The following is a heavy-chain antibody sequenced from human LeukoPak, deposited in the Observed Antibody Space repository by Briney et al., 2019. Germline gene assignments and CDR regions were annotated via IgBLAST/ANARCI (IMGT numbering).Heavy chain of an antibody. V-gene: IGHV4-59*01. CDR3: ARVGQLELFDY. J-gene: IGHJ4*02. CDR1: GGSISSYY. Sequence: SETLSLTCTVSGGSISSYYWSWIRQPPGKGLEWIGYIYYSGSTNYNPSLKGRVTISVDTSKNQFSLKLSSVTAADTAVYYCARVGQLELFDYWGQGTLVTVSS. CDR2: IYYSGST. D-gene: IGHD6-13*01.